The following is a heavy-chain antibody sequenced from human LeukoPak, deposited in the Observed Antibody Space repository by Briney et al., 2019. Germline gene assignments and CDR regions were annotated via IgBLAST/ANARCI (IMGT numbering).Heavy chain of an antibody. CDR2: IISVSNYI. D-gene: IGHD3-22*01. J-gene: IGHJ3*02. V-gene: IGHV3-21*01. Sequence: GGSLRLSCAASGFTFSSYNMNWVRQAPGKGLEWVSSIISVSNYIYHAHSLKGRFTISRNNAKNSLYLQMNSLKAEETAMYYCARDRAVYSDSRGYYPDAFDIWGQGTMVTVSS. CDR1: GFTFSSYN. CDR3: ARDRAVYSDSRGYYPDAFDI.